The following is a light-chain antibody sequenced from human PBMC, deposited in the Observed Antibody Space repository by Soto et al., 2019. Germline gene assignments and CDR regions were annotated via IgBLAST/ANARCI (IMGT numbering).Light chain of an antibody. CDR2: EVN. Sequence: QSVLTQPPSASGSPGQSVTISCTGTSSDVGGYNYVSWYQHHPGKAPKLMIYEVNKRPSGVSDRFSGSKSGNTASLTVSGLQAEDEADYSCSSYAGSNSLGVFGGGHKLTVL. J-gene: IGLJ2*01. CDR3: SSYAGSNSLGV. CDR1: SSDVGGYNY. V-gene: IGLV2-8*01.